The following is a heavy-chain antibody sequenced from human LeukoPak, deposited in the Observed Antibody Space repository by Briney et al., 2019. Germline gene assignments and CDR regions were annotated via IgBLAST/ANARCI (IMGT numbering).Heavy chain of an antibody. CDR3: AKGSRTGRPYYFDY. CDR1: GFTFTNYA. Sequence: GGSLRLSCAVSGFTFTNYAMSWVRQAPGKGLGWVLAVSGTGGSTYYADSVKGRFTISRDNSKNVLYLQMSSLRAEDTAIYYCAKGSRTGRPYYFDYWGQGTLVTVSS. V-gene: IGHV3-23*01. D-gene: IGHD1-1*01. CDR2: VSGTGGST. J-gene: IGHJ4*02.